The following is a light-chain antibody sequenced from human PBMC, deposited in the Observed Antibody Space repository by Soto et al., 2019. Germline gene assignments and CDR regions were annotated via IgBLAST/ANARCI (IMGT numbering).Light chain of an antibody. V-gene: IGKV3-20*01. J-gene: IGKJ1*01. CDR3: EQYGRVPRR. CDR2: GAS. CDR1: QSVSSSY. Sequence: MVLTRAPGTLSLCPGERATLSCRASQSVSSSYFAWYQQKPGQAPRLLIYGASYRASGIPDRFSGSGSGTDFTLTISCLDPEEFAVHYCEQYGRVPRRFGQGTKVDIK.